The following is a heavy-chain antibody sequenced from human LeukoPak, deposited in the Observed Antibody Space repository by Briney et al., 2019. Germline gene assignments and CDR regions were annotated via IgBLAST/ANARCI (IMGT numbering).Heavy chain of an antibody. CDR1: GFTFNSYS. CDR3: ARGYSGSYYFADY. V-gene: IGHV3-21*01. CDR2: ISSGSGYI. J-gene: IGHJ4*02. Sequence: PGGSLRLSCAASGFTFNSYSLNWVRQAPGRGLEWVSSISSGSGYIYYADSVKGRFTISGDNAKNSLYLQMNSLRAEDTAVYYCARGYSGSYYFADYWGQGTLVTVSS. D-gene: IGHD1-26*01.